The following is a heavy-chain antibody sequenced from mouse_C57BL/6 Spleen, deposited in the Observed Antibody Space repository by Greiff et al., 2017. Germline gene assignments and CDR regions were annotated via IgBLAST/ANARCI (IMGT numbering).Heavy chain of an antibody. CDR3: ARKTVVGFDV. J-gene: IGHJ1*03. Sequence: VQLQQPGAELVKPGASVKLSCKASGYTFTSYWMQWVKQRPGQGLEWIGEIDPSDSYTNYNQKFKGKATLTVDTSSSTAYMQLSSLTSEDSAVYYCARKTVVGFDVWGTGTTVTVSS. CDR1: GYTFTSYW. V-gene: IGHV1-50*01. D-gene: IGHD1-1*01. CDR2: IDPSDSYT.